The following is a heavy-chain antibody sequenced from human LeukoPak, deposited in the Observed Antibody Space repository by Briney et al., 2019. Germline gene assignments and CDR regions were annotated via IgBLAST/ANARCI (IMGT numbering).Heavy chain of an antibody. J-gene: IGHJ5*02. CDR3: ARVRNYCSSTSCYIWFDP. CDR1: GGSISSGDYY. V-gene: IGHV4-30-4*01. CDR2: IYYSGST. D-gene: IGHD2-2*02. Sequence: PSQTLSLTCTVSGGSISSGDYYWSWIRQPPGKGLEWTGYIYYSGSTYYNPSLKSRVTISVDTSKNQFSLKLSSVTAADTAVYYCARVRNYCSSTSCYIWFDPWGQGTLVTVSS.